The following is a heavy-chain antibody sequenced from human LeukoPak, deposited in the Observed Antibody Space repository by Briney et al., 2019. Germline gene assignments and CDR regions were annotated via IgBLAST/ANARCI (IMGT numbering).Heavy chain of an antibody. CDR3: ASTTPSSYDDILPGSYGMDV. CDR2: IKQDGSEK. Sequence: GGSLRLSCAASGVTCSSYWRSCGRQAPGKGLEWVANIKQDGSEKYYVDSVKGRFTISRDNAKNSLCLQMNSLRAEDTAVYYCASTTPSSYDDILPGSYGMDVWGEGTTVTVSS. V-gene: IGHV3-7*03. D-gene: IGHD3-9*01. J-gene: IGHJ6*04. CDR1: GVTCSSYW.